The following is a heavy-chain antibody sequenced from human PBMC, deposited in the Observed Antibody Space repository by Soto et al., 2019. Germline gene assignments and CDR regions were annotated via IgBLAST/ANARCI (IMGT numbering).Heavy chain of an antibody. CDR2: ISAYNGNT. CDR3: ARDRFLEWLLYRYAYYYGMDV. Sequence: VASVKVSCKASGYTFTSYGISWVRQAPGQGLEWMGWISAYNGNTNYAQKLQGRVTMTTDTSTSTAYMELRSLRSDDTAVYYCARDRFLEWLLYRYAYYYGMDVWGQGTTVTVSS. D-gene: IGHD3-3*01. V-gene: IGHV1-18*01. J-gene: IGHJ6*02. CDR1: GYTFTSYG.